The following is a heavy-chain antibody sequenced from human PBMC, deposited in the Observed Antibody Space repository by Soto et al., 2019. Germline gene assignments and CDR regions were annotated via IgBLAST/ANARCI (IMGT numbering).Heavy chain of an antibody. D-gene: IGHD5-12*01. Sequence: ASVKVSCKASGYTFTGYYMHWVRQAPGQGLEWMGWINPNSGGTNYAQKFQGWVTMTRDTSISTAYMELSRLRSDDTAVYYCARESADGYSGYTTSPKDNAFDIWGQGTMVTVSS. J-gene: IGHJ3*02. CDR1: GYTFTGYY. CDR2: INPNSGGT. CDR3: ARESADGYSGYTTSPKDNAFDI. V-gene: IGHV1-2*04.